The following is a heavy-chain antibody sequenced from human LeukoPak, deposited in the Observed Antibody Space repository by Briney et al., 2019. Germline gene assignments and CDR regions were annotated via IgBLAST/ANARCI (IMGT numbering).Heavy chain of an antibody. Sequence: ASVKVSCKASGYTFSNYFIHWVRQAPGQGLEWMGIIDPSGGATNYAQSLQDRLTMVTDTSTNTIYMELTGLTSEDTAIYYCARGDYYDTGCSRGFDFWGQGTLVTVSS. CDR1: GYTFSNYF. CDR3: ARGDYYDTGCSRGFDF. D-gene: IGHD3-22*01. CDR2: IDPSGGAT. J-gene: IGHJ4*02. V-gene: IGHV1-46*01.